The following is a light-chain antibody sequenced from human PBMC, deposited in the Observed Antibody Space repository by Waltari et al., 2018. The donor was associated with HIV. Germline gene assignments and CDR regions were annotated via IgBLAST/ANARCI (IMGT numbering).Light chain of an antibody. CDR1: SSNIGARAQFD. CDR3: QSYDTRLSGSV. CDR2: GNN. V-gene: IGLV1-40*01. Sequence: QSVLTQPPSVSGAPGQTVTITCTGSSSNIGARAQFDVHWYQQLPGTAPKLLIYGNNNRPSGVPDRFSGSKSGASASLAITGLQAEDEADYYCQSYDTRLSGSVFGGGTKLTVL. J-gene: IGLJ3*02.